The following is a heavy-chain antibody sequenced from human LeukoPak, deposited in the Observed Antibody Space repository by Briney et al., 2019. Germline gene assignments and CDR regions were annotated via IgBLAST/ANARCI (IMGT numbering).Heavy chain of an antibody. CDR1: GFTFSSYA. V-gene: IGHV3-23*01. CDR3: AKDVAGYYKPVEY. D-gene: IGHD3-9*01. Sequence: TGGSLRLSCAASGFTFSSYAMNWVRQAPGKGLEWVSTISGSGRNTYYADSVKGRFTISRDNSKNTLYLQMNSLRAEDTAVYYCAKDVAGYYKPVEYWGQGTLVTVSS. J-gene: IGHJ4*02. CDR2: ISGSGRNT.